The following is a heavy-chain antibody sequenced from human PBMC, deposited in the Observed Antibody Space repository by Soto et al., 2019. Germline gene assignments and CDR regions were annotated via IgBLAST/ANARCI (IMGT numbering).Heavy chain of an antibody. Sequence: EVQLVESGGGLVKPGGSLRLSCAASGFTFSSYSMTWVRQAPGKGLEWVSSISSSRNYIYYADSVKGRFTISRDNAKNSLYLQMNSLRAEDTAVSYCAIDGWGGSNNWLDPWGQGTLVTVSS. CDR3: AIDGWGGSNNWLDP. CDR2: ISSSRNYI. J-gene: IGHJ5*02. V-gene: IGHV3-21*01. D-gene: IGHD2-2*03. CDR1: GFTFSSYS.